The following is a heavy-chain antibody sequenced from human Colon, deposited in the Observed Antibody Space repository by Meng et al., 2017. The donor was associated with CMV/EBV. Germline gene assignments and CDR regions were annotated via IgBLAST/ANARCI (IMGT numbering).Heavy chain of an antibody. V-gene: IGHV1-18*01. CDR2: ISPYNGDT. J-gene: IGHJ4*02. CDR1: GYTFTNFG. Sequence: QVPLVQSGAEVKKPGASVKVSCKTSGYTFTNFGISWVRQAPGQGLEWMAYISPYNGDTNYAQRFQGRVALTTDTSTSTVYMELGSLTSDDTAMYYCARELARGGYWGQGTLVTASS. CDR3: ARELARGGY.